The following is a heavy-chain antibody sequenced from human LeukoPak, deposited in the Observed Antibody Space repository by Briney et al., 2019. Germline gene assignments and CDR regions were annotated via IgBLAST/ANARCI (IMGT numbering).Heavy chain of an antibody. CDR3: ARDRDYGSGSYDY. D-gene: IGHD3-10*01. CDR1: GGSISSYY. CDR2: IYYSGST. V-gene: IGHV4-59*01. Sequence: SETLSLTCTVSGGSISSYYWSWIRQPPGKGLEWIGYIYYSGSTNYNPSLKSRVTISVDTSKNQFSLKLSSVTAADTAVYYCARDRDYGSGSYDYWGQGSLVTVSS. J-gene: IGHJ4*02.